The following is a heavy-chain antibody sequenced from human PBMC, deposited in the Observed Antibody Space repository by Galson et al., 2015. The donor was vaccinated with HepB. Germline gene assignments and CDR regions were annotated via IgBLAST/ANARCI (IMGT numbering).Heavy chain of an antibody. D-gene: IGHD6-19*01. CDR3: AKGRGWYTGFDS. J-gene: IGHJ4*02. V-gene: IGHV3-23*01. CDR1: GFIFSNYA. Sequence: SLRLSCAGSGFIFSNYALSWVRQAPGKGLQWVSGISGDTYGTYYADSVKGRFTISRDNSNSRLYLQMTSETADDTATYYCAKGRGWYTGFDSWGQGALVTVSS. CDR2: ISGDTYGT.